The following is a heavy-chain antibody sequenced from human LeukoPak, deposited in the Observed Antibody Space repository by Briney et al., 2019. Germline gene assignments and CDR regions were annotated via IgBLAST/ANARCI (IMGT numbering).Heavy chain of an antibody. V-gene: IGHV1-18*01. CDR1: GYTFTSYG. J-gene: IGHJ4*02. CDR3: ARTRGYSSSWPIDY. CDR2: ISAYNGNT. Sequence: ATVKVSCKASGYTFTSYGISWVRQAPGQGLEWMGWISAYNGNTNYAQKLQGRVTMTTDTSTSTAYMELRSLRSDDTAVYYCARTRGYSSSWPIDYWGQGTLVTVSS. D-gene: IGHD6-13*01.